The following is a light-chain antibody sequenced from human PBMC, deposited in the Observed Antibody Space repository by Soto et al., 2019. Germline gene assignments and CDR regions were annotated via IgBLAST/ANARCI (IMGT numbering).Light chain of an antibody. CDR3: HQYGRSPRT. V-gene: IGKV3-20*01. CDR1: QSVSSNY. CDR2: NAY. J-gene: IGKJ5*01. Sequence: EIVLTQSPGTLSLSPGERATLSCRASQSVSSNYLAWYQLKPGQAHRLLIYNAYTRATGIPDRVSGSGSGTDFTLTISRLEPEDFAVYSCHQYGRSPRTFGQGTRLEIK.